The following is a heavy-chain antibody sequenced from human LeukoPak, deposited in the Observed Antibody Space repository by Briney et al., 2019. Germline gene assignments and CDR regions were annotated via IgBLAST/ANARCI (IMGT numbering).Heavy chain of an antibody. CDR1: GFTFSDYY. J-gene: IGHJ3*02. CDR2: IGTSGSTK. CDR3: ARRNPGSYRDDAFDI. D-gene: IGHD3-16*02. Sequence: GGSLRLSCAASGFTFSDYYMSWIRQAPGKGLEWVSYIGTSGSTKYYADSVKGRFTISRDNAKNSLYLQMNSLRAEDTAVYYCARRNPGSYRDDAFDIWGQGTMVTVSS. V-gene: IGHV3-11*04.